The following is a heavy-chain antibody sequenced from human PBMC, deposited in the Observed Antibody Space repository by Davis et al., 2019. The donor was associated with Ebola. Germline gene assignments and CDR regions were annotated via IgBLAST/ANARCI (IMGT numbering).Heavy chain of an antibody. V-gene: IGHV4-34*01. CDR3: ARGTRGEAAAGMFYFDY. Sequence: MPSETLSLTCAVYGGSFSGYYWSWIRQPPGKGLEWIGEINHSGNTNSNPSLKSRVTISVDTSKNQFSLKVTSVTAADTARYYCARGTRGEAAAGMFYFDYWGRGTLVTVSS. CDR2: INHSGNT. CDR1: GGSFSGYY. D-gene: IGHD6-13*01. J-gene: IGHJ4*02.